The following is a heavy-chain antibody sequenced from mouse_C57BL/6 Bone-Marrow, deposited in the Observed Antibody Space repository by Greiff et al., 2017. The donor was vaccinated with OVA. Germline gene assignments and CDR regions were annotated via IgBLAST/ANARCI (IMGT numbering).Heavy chain of an antibody. CDR3: TRGSYYYGSISFWYFDV. J-gene: IGHJ1*03. Sequence: EVQLVESGAELVRPGASVKLSCTASGFNIKDYYMHWVKQRPEQGLEWIGRIDPEDGDTEYAPKFQGKATMTADTSSNTAYLQLSSLTSEDTAVYYCTRGSYYYGSISFWYFDVWGTGTTVTVSS. D-gene: IGHD1-1*01. CDR2: IDPEDGDT. V-gene: IGHV14-1*01. CDR1: GFNIKDYY.